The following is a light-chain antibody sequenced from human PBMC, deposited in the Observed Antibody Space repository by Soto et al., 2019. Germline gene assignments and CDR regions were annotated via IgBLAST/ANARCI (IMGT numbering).Light chain of an antibody. V-gene: IGKV1-5*03. CDR3: QQYNSFPLT. CDR2: KAA. CDR1: QSISSW. Sequence: DIQMTQSPSTLSASVGDRVTITCRASQSISSWLAWYQQKPGKAPKLLIYKAASLESGVPSRFSGSGSGTEFTLTISSLQPDDFATYYCQQYNSFPLTFGGGTKVEIK. J-gene: IGKJ4*01.